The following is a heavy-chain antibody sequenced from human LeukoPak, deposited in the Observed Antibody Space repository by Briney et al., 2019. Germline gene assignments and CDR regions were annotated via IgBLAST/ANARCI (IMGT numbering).Heavy chain of an antibody. D-gene: IGHD1-26*01. J-gene: IGHJ4*02. CDR3: ARLASGSYGPLTPFDY. Sequence: SETLSLTCTVSGGSISSYYWSWIRQPPGKGLEWIGDIYYSGSTNYNPSLKSRVTISVDTSKNQFSLRLSSVTAADTAVYYSARLASGSYGPLTPFDYWGQGTLVTVSA. CDR2: IYYSGST. CDR1: GGSISSYY. V-gene: IGHV4-59*08.